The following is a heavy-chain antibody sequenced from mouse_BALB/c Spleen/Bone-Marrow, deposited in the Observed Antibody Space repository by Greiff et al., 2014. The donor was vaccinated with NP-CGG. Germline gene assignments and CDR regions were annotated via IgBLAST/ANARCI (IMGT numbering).Heavy chain of an antibody. CDR2: IYPYNGVS. J-gene: IGHJ1*01. CDR3: ESRGEYLDV. Sequence: EVQLQQSGPGLVKPGASVKISCKASGYSFTGYYMHWVKQSHGNSLDWIGYIYPYNGVSSYNQKFKGKATLTVDKSSSTAYMELRSLTSDDSAVYYCESRGEYLDVWGAGTTVTVSS. CDR1: GYSFTGYY. V-gene: IGHV1-31*01.